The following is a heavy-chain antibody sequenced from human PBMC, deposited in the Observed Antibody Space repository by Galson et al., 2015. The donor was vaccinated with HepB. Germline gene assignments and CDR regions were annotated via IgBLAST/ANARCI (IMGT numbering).Heavy chain of an antibody. CDR2: ISWNSGSI. CDR1: GFTFDDYA. CDR3: AKEYCSSTSCYPKGADAFDI. Sequence: SLRLSCAASGFTFDDYAMHWVRQAPGKGLEWVSGISWNSGSIGYADSVKGRFTISRDNAKNSPYLQMNSLRAEDTALYYCAKEYCSSTSCYPKGADAFDIWGQGTMVTVSS. D-gene: IGHD2-2*01. V-gene: IGHV3-9*01. J-gene: IGHJ3*02.